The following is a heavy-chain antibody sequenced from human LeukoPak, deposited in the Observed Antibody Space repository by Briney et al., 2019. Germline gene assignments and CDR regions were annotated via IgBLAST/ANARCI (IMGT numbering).Heavy chain of an antibody. Sequence: SETLSLTCTVSGYSISSGYYWGWIRQPPGKGLEWVGSIYHSGSTYYNPSLKSRVTISVDTSKNQFSLKLSSVTAADTAVYYCARSYSSGWPYYYYYMDVWGKGTTVTVSS. V-gene: IGHV4-38-2*02. D-gene: IGHD6-19*01. CDR1: GYSISSGYY. J-gene: IGHJ6*03. CDR3: ARSYSSGWPYYYYYMDV. CDR2: IYHSGST.